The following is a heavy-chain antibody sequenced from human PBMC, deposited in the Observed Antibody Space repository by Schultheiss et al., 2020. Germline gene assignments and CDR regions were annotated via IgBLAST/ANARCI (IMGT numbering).Heavy chain of an antibody. J-gene: IGHJ1*01. Sequence: SVKVSCKASGGTFSSYTISWVRQAPGQGLEWMGRIIPILGIANYAQKFQGRVTITADKSTSTAYMELSSLRSEDTAIYYCASGSHYYDSSDLDHAEYFQHWGQGTLVTVSS. V-gene: IGHV1-69*02. CDR2: IIPILGIA. CDR3: ASGSHYYDSSDLDHAEYFQH. CDR1: GGTFSSYT. D-gene: IGHD3-22*01.